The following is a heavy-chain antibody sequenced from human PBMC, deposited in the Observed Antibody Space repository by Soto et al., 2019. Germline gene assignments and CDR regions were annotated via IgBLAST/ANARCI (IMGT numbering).Heavy chain of an antibody. V-gene: IGHV3-48*03. D-gene: IGHD6-19*01. Sequence: GGSLRLSCAASGFTFSSYEMNWVRQAPGKGLEWVSYISSSGSTIYYADSVKGRFTISRDNAKNSLYLQMNSLRAEDTAVYYCARARIISIAVAGPPFSDYWGQGTLVTVS. J-gene: IGHJ4*02. CDR3: ARARIISIAVAGPPFSDY. CDR1: GFTFSSYE. CDR2: ISSSGSTI.